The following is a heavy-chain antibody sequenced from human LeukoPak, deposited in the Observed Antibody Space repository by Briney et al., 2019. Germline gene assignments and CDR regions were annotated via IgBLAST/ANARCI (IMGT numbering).Heavy chain of an antibody. CDR3: ARAGPSSSWHQFDY. D-gene: IGHD6-13*01. J-gene: IGHJ4*02. CDR2: IRYDGSNK. CDR1: GFIFNTYV. V-gene: IGHV3-30*02. Sequence: PGGSLRLSCAASGFIFNTYVMHWVRQAPGKGLEWLAFIRYDGSNKYYADSVKGRFTVSRDNSKNALYLQMNRLRAEDTAVYYCARAGPSSSWHQFDYWGQGTLVTVSS.